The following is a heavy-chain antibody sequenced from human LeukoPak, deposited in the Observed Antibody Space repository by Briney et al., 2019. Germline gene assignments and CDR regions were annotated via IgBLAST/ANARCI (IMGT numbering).Heavy chain of an antibody. Sequence: GASVKVSCKASGYTFTSYGISWVRQAPGQGLEWMGWISAYNGNTNYAQKPQGRVTMTTDTSTSTAYMELRSLRSDDTAVYYCARGVKYYYDSSGYSPEGFDYWGQGTLVTVSS. CDR2: ISAYNGNT. D-gene: IGHD3-22*01. CDR3: ARGVKYYYDSSGYSPEGFDY. CDR1: GYTFTSYG. J-gene: IGHJ4*02. V-gene: IGHV1-18*01.